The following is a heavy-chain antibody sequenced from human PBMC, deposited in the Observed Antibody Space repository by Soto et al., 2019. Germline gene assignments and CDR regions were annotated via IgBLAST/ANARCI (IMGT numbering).Heavy chain of an antibody. V-gene: IGHV1-69*13. CDR1: GGTLSNHA. Sequence: SVKVSCKASGGTLSNHAISWVRQAPGQGLEWVGGIIPMFPTADYAQRFQGRVTITADDSTTTVYMELSGLRSEDTAMYYCARDDATYCGGDCYRYFYYGMDVWGQGTTVTVSS. D-gene: IGHD2-21*02. CDR2: IIPMFPTA. CDR3: ARDDATYCGGDCYRYFYYGMDV. J-gene: IGHJ6*02.